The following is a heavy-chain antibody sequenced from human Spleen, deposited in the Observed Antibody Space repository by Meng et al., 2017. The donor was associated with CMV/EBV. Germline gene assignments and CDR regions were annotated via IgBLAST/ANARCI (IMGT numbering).Heavy chain of an antibody. J-gene: IGHJ6*02. D-gene: IGHD3-3*01. CDR1: TFNFNNYA. CDR2: ISGDGSST. CDR3: ARDRLSPFYDSGSGAHATTHGVDV. Sequence: GGSLRLSCAASTFNFNNYAMTWVRQAPGKGLVWVSRISGDGSSTTYADSVKGRFTISRDNTKNTVHLQMNSLRVEDTAIYYCARDRLSPFYDSGSGAHATTHGVDVWGQGTTVTVSS. V-gene: IGHV3-74*03.